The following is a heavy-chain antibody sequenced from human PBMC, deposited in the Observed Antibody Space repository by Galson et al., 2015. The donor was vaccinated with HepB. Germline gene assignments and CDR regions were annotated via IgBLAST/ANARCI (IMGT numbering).Heavy chain of an antibody. V-gene: IGHV2-5*02. CDR2: IYWDDDK. CDR3: AYRPLRYLHDWFDP. D-gene: IGHD3-9*01. J-gene: IGHJ5*02. CDR1: GFSLSTSGVG. Sequence: PALVKPTQTLTLTCTFSGFSLSTSGVGVGWIRQPPGKALEWLALIYWDDDKRYSPSLKSRLTITKDTSKNQVVLTMTNMDPVDTATYYCAYRPLRYLHDWFDPWGQGTLVTVSS.